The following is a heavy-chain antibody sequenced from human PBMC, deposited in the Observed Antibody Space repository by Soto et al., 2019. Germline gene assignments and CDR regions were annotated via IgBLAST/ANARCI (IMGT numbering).Heavy chain of an antibody. J-gene: IGHJ6*02. V-gene: IGHV5-51*01. CDR2: IYPGDSDT. Sequence: PGESLKISCKGSGYSFTSYWIGWVRQMPGKGLEWMGIIYPGDSDTRYSPSFQGQVTISADKSISTAYLQWSSLKASDTAMYYCARHEGAAADTGYYYGMDVWGQGTKVTVSS. D-gene: IGHD6-13*01. CDR1: GYSFTSYW. CDR3: ARHEGAAADTGYYYGMDV.